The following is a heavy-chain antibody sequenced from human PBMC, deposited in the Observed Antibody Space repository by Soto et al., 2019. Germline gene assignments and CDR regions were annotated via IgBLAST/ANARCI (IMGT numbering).Heavy chain of an antibody. CDR2: ISAHNGNT. J-gene: IGHJ4*02. CDR1: GYTFTSYG. Sequence: QVHLVQSGAEVKKPGASVKVSCKASGYTFTSYGITWVRQAPGPGLEWMGWISAHNGNTDYAQKLQGRVIVTRDTSTSPAYMELRSLISDDTVVYYCARGRYGDYWGQGARVTVSS. D-gene: IGHD1-1*01. CDR3: ARGRYGDY. V-gene: IGHV1-18*01.